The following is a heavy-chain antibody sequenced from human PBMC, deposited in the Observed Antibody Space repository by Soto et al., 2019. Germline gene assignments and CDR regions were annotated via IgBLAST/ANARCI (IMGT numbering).Heavy chain of an antibody. V-gene: IGHV3-30*03. CDR1: GFTFSSYG. CDR2: ISYDGSNK. CDR3: ARGIKYGDYSRWFDF. D-gene: IGHD4-17*01. J-gene: IGHJ5*01. Sequence: GGSLRLSCAASGFTFSSYGVHWVRQAPGKGLEWVAVISYDGSNKYYADSVKGRFTISRDNSKNTLYLQMNSLRAEDTAVYYCARGIKYGDYSRWFDFWGPGTLVTVSS.